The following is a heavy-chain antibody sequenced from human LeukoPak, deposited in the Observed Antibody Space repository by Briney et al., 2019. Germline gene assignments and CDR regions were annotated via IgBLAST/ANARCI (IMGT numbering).Heavy chain of an antibody. CDR3: AREREDIVVVPAATTAYYYYYYMDV. Sequence: GGSLRLSCAASGFTFDDYAMHWVRQAPGKGLEWVSGISDSGGNTYYSDSVKGRFTISRDNSKNTLYLQMNSLRAEDTAVYYCAREREDIVVVPAATTAYYYYYYMDVWGKGTTVTISS. V-gene: IGHV3-23*01. CDR1: GFTFDDYA. CDR2: ISDSGGNT. J-gene: IGHJ6*03. D-gene: IGHD2-2*01.